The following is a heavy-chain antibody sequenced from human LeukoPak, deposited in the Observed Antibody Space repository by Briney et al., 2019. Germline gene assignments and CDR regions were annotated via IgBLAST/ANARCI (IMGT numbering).Heavy chain of an antibody. D-gene: IGHD3-22*01. CDR3: AKGGAHDSSGYYSKYNWFDP. CDR2: ISGSGGST. Sequence: GGSLRLSCAASGFTFSSYAMSWVRQAPGKGLEWVSAISGSGGSTYYADSVKGRFTISRDNSKNTLYLQMNSLRAEDTAVYYCAKGGAHDSSGYYSKYNWFDPWGQGTLVTVSS. CDR1: GFTFSSYA. J-gene: IGHJ5*02. V-gene: IGHV3-23*01.